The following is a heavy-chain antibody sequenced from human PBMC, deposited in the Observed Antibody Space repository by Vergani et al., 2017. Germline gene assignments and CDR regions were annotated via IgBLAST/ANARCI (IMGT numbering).Heavy chain of an antibody. CDR1: GFTFSSYG. CDR3: ARSLSAVAGNYYYYYGMDV. J-gene: IGHJ6*02. V-gene: IGHV3-33*01. Sequence: QVQLVESGGGVVQPGRSLRLSCAASGFTFSSYGMHWVRQAPGKGLEWVAVIWYDGSNKYYADSVKGRFTISRYNSKNTLYLQMNSLRAEDTAVYYCARSLSAVAGNYYYYYGMDVWGQGTTVTVSS. D-gene: IGHD6-19*01. CDR2: IWYDGSNK.